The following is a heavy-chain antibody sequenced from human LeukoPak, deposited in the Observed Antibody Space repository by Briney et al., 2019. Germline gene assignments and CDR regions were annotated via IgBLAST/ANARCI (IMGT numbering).Heavy chain of an antibody. D-gene: IGHD6-19*01. CDR3: VRHEQWLVHEY. CDR1: GYRFASYW. Sequence: GESLRISCKGSGYRFASYWISWVRQMPGKGLEWMGRIDPSDSCTNYSPSFEGHVTISADKSISTAYLQWSSLKASDTAFYFCVRHEQWLVHEYWGQGTLVTVSS. V-gene: IGHV5-10-1*01. CDR2: IDPSDSCT. J-gene: IGHJ4*02.